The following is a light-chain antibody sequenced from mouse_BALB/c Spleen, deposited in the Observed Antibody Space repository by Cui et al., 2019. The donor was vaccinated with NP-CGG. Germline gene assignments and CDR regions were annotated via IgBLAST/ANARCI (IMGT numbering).Light chain of an antibody. Sequence: QIVLTQSPAIMSASPGEKVTMTCSASSSVSYMYWYQQKPGSSPRLLIYDTSNLASGVPVRFSGSGSGTSYSLTISRMEAEDAATYYCQQWNSYPPLTFGAGTKLELK. J-gene: IGKJ5*01. CDR2: DTS. V-gene: IGKV4-55*01. CDR1: SSVSY. CDR3: QQWNSYPPLT.